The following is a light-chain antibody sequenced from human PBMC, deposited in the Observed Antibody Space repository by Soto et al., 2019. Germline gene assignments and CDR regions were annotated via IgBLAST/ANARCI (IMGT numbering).Light chain of an antibody. CDR1: QSVSSRY. CDR3: QKESISPKYA. Sequence: EMVLTQSPVTLSLSPGDRATLSCRAIQSVSSRYIAWYQQKPGQAPRLLIYGASNRATGIPDRFSGSGSGTALTLTIRRSEAAECAVYYCQKESISPKYAFGQGTKLEIK. J-gene: IGKJ2*01. V-gene: IGKV3-20*01. CDR2: GAS.